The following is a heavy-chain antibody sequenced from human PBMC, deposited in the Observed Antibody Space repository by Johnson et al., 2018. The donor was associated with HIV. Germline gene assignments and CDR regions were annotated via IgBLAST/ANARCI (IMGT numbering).Heavy chain of an antibody. CDR2: IYSGGTT. D-gene: IGHD2-2*01. Sequence: VQLVESGGGLVQPGGSLRLSCAASGFNVSSNYMSWVRQAPGNGLEWVSLIYSGGTTYYTDSVKGRFTISRDNSKNTLYLQMNSLRVEDTALYYCAKDIEGYCSSSRCLGGAFDIWGHGTMVTVSS. CDR1: GFNVSSNY. V-gene: IGHV3-53*04. CDR3: AKDIEGYCSSSRCLGGAFDI. J-gene: IGHJ3*02.